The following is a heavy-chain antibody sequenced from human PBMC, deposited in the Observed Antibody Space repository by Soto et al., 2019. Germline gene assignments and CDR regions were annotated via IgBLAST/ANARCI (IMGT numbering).Heavy chain of an antibody. V-gene: IGHV1-2*02. CDR3: ATTSGHYSSAWQRLDV. CDR1: GYTFTAYL. J-gene: IGHJ6*02. D-gene: IGHD6-19*01. Sequence: QVQLVQSGAEVKQPGASVKVSCKASGYTFTAYLVHWVRQAPGQGLEWMAWINPYNGATNYAQRFHDRVTRTSDASINAAYMEINKLTSDDADFYYCATTSGHYSSAWQRLDVWGRGTTVTVSS. CDR2: INPYNGAT.